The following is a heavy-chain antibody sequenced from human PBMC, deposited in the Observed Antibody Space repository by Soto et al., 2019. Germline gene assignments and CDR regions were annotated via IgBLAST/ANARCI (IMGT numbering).Heavy chain of an antibody. V-gene: IGHV1-2*02. CDR2: LKTDNGGT. CDR1: GYTFTGHY. CDR3: ARDLCPLGSGSPCPPYGMDL. J-gene: IGHJ6*02. Sequence: QVQLVQSGAEVKPPGASVKVSCKASGYTFTGHYMHWVRQVSGKRLEFLGWLKTDNGGTYYAPKFQGRFTFSRDTSISTAYMVLSGLDSDDAVVYFCARDLCPLGSGSPCPPYGMDLWGQGTTVAVSS. D-gene: IGHD3-10*01.